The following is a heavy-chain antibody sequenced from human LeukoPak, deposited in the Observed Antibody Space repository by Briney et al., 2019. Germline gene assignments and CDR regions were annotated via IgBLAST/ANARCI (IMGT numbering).Heavy chain of an antibody. CDR1: GFNFSNYA. CDR2: ISGSGHDT. CDR3: AKRGVVIRVILVGFHKEAYYFDS. D-gene: IGHD3-22*01. J-gene: IGHJ4*02. Sequence: GGSLRLSCAASGFNFSNYAMSWVRQLPGKGLGWVSAISGSGHDTYYADSVKGRFTISRDNPKNTLYLQMNSLRAEDTAVYFCAKRGVVIRVILVGFHKEAYYFDSWGQGALVTVSS. V-gene: IGHV3-23*01.